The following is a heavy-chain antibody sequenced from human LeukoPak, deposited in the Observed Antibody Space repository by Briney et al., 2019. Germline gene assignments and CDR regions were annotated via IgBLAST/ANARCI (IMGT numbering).Heavy chain of an antibody. CDR2: IYYSGST. Sequence: SETLSLTCTVSGGSISSYYWSWIRQPPGKGLEWIGYIYYSGSTNYNPSLKSRVTISVDTSKNQFSLKLSSVTAADTAVYYCARGRAYDNSGYGNDYWGQGTLVTVSS. D-gene: IGHD3-22*01. J-gene: IGHJ4*02. CDR3: ARGRAYDNSGYGNDY. CDR1: GGSISSYY. V-gene: IGHV4-59*01.